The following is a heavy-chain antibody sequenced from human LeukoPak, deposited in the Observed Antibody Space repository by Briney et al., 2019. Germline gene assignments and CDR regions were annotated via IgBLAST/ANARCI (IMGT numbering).Heavy chain of an antibody. D-gene: IGHD6-19*01. V-gene: IGHV1-18*01. CDR2: ISAYNGHT. J-gene: IGHJ4*02. CDR3: ARGVAVAGTGGSY. Sequence: LHTLIRRDEWRGWISAYNGHTKYAQKLQGRVTMTTDTSASTAYMELRSLRSDDTAVSYCARGVAVAGTGGSYWGQGTLLTVSS.